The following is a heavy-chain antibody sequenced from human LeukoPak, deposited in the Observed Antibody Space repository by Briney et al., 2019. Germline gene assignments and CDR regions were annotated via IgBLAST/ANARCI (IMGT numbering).Heavy chain of an antibody. CDR2: INHSGST. J-gene: IGHJ5*02. CDR3: ARHTGTTSWFDP. Sequence: SETLSLTCAVYGGSFSGYYWSWIRQPPGKGLGWIGEINHSGSTNYNPSLKSRVTISVDTSKNQFSLKLSSVTAADTAVYYCARHTGTTSWFDPWGQGTLVTVSP. V-gene: IGHV4-34*01. D-gene: IGHD1-7*01. CDR1: GGSFSGYY.